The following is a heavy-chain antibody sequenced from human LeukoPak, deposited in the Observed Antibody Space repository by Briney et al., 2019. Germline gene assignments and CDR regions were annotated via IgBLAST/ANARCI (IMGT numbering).Heavy chain of an antibody. D-gene: IGHD1/OR15-1a*01. Sequence: PGGSLRLSCVVSGLTLRSFGINWVRQAPGKGLEWVSTISHSGDNTYYADSVKGRFTISRDNSKNTLYLQMNSLRAEDTAVYYCAREQLYYYYYMDVWGKGTTVTVSS. CDR1: GLTLRSFG. J-gene: IGHJ6*03. CDR3: AREQLYYYYYMDV. V-gene: IGHV3-23*01. CDR2: ISHSGDNT.